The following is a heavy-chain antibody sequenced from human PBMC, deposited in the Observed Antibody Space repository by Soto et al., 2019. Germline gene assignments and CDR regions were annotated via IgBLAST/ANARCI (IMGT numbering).Heavy chain of an antibody. CDR3: ARNVDYGDYVGGYYCDY. D-gene: IGHD4-17*01. J-gene: IGHJ4*02. V-gene: IGHV4-4*07. CDR2: IYTSGST. Sequence: SETLSLTCTVSGGSISSYYWSCIRQPAGKGLEWIVRIYTSGSTNYNPSLKSRVTMSVDTSKNQFSLKLSSVTAADTAVYYCARNVDYGDYVGGYYCDYWGQGTLVTVSS. CDR1: GGSISSYY.